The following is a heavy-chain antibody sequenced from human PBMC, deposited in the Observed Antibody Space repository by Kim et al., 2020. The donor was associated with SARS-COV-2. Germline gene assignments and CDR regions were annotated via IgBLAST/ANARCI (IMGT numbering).Heavy chain of an antibody. D-gene: IGHD3-22*01. J-gene: IGHJ4*02. CDR1: GGSISSGGYY. Sequence: SETLSLTCTVSGGSISSGGYYWSWIRQHPGKGLEWIGYIYYSGSTYYNPSLKSRVTISVDTSKNQFSLKLSSVTAADTAVYYCAREGGYYDSSGYYYNVFDYWGQGTLVTVSS. CDR2: IYYSGST. V-gene: IGHV4-31*03. CDR3: AREGGYYDSSGYYYNVFDY.